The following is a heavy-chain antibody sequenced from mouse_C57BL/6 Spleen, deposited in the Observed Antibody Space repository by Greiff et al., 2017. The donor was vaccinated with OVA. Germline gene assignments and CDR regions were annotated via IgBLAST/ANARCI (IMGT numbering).Heavy chain of an antibody. CDR3: ARGGGSYLYQSGAY. V-gene: IGHV1-80*01. Sequence: VQLQQSGAELVKPGASVKISCKASGYAFSSYWMNWVKQRPGKGLEWIGQIYPGDGDTNYNGKFKGKATLTADKSSSTAYMQLSSLTSEDSAVYFCARGGGSYLYQSGAYWGQGTLVTVSA. D-gene: IGHD5-5*01. CDR1: GYAFSSYW. J-gene: IGHJ3*01. CDR2: IYPGDGDT.